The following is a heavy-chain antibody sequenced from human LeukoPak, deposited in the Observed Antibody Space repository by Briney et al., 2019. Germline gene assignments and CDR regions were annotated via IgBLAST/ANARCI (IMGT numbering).Heavy chain of an antibody. CDR2: ISSSSSYI. Sequence: GGSLRLSCAASGFTFSSYSMNWVRQAPGKGLEWVSSISSSSSYIYYADSVKGRFTISRDNAKNSLYLQMNSLRAEDTAVYYCARASWGVRGVIKKLDYWGQGTLVTVSS. CDR3: ARASWGVRGVIKKLDY. D-gene: IGHD3-10*01. CDR1: GFTFSSYS. V-gene: IGHV3-21*01. J-gene: IGHJ4*02.